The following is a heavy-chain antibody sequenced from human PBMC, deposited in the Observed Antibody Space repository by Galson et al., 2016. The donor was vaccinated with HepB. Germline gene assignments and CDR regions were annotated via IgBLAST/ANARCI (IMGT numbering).Heavy chain of an antibody. D-gene: IGHD1-1*01. CDR1: GFTFSSYW. V-gene: IGHV3-74*01. CDR3: AVGNDPLDY. J-gene: IGHJ4*02. CDR2: INGDGSST. Sequence: SLRLSCAASGFTFSSYWMHWVRQAPGKGLVWVSRINGDGSSTTYADSVKGRFTISRDNAKNTLYLQMNSLRAGDTAVYYCAVGNDPLDYLGQGTLVTVSS.